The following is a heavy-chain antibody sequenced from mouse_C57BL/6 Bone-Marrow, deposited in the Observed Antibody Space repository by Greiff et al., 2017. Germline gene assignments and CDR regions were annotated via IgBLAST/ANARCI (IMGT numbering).Heavy chain of an antibody. CDR3: ARGGGSFYYAMDY. CDR2: ISSGGSYT. CDR1: GFTFSSYG. J-gene: IGHJ4*01. Sequence: EVKLVESGGDLVKPGGSLKLSCAASGFTFSSYGMSWVRQTPDKRLEWVATISSGGSYTYYPDSVKGRFTISRDNAKNTLYLQMSSLKSEDTAMYYCARGGGSFYYAMDYWGQGTSVTVSS. V-gene: IGHV5-6*01.